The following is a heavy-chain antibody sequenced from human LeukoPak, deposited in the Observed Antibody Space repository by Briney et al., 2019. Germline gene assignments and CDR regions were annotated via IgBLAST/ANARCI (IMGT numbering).Heavy chain of an antibody. CDR3: TRHDDYGRAFDI. J-gene: IGHJ3*02. V-gene: IGHV4-30-2*01. CDR1: GGALSSGGYY. Sequence: SETLSLTCTVSGGALSSGGYYWTWIRQPPGKGLEWIGNIYHSGTPYYNPSLKSRVTLSVDRSKNQFSLKLSSVTAADTAVYYCTRHDDYGRAFDIWGQGTMVTVSS. D-gene: IGHD4-17*01. CDR2: IYHSGTP.